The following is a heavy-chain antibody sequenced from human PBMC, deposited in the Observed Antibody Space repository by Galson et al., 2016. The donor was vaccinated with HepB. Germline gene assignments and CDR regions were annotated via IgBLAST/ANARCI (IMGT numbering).Heavy chain of an antibody. CDR1: GFTFSRYA. CDR3: ARDHKEVTVEKYIHNRFDP. D-gene: IGHD2-21*02. CDR2: VTYDGTNA. J-gene: IGHJ5*02. Sequence: SLRLSCAASGFTFSRYAMHWVRQAPGKGPEWVALVTYDGTNAYYTDAVKGRFTIPRDNSKNMVYLQMDSLITEDTAIYYCARDHKEVTVEKYIHNRFDPWGQGTLVTVSS. V-gene: IGHV3-30*04.